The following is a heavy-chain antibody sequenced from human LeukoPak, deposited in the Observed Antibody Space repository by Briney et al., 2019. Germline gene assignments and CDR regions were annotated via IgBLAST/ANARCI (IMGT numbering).Heavy chain of an antibody. Sequence: VASVKVSCKASGYTFTGYYLHWVGQAPGQGLEWMGWINPNSGATNYAQKFQGRVTMTRDTSTSTAYMELSRLISDDTAVYYCARDFDYLLLRFDPWGQGTLVTVSS. CDR2: INPNSGAT. CDR3: ARDFDYLLLRFDP. CDR1: GYTFTGYY. V-gene: IGHV1-2*02. D-gene: IGHD3-9*01. J-gene: IGHJ5*02.